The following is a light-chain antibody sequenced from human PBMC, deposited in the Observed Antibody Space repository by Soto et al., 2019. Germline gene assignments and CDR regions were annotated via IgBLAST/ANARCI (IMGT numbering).Light chain of an antibody. CDR1: QSISNS. CDR2: ATS. J-gene: IGKJ1*01. CDR3: QQSYTSPGT. Sequence: ISCRASQSISNSLNWYQQKPGKAPNLLIYATSGVHSGVPLRFSGSGSGTDFTLTISSLQREDFATYYCQQSYTSPGTFGQGTKVDVK. V-gene: IGKV1-39*01.